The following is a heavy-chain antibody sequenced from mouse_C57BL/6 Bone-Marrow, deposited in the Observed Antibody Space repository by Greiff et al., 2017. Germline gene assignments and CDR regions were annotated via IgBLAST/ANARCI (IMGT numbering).Heavy chain of an antibody. CDR3: ARGDSLYGSSFYAMDY. Sequence: QVQLQQPGAELVRPGSSVKLSCKASGYTFTSYWMHWVKQRPIQGLEWIGNIDPSDSETHYNQKFKDKATLTVAKSSSTAYMQLSSLTSEDSAVYYCARGDSLYGSSFYAMDYWGQGTSVTVAS. V-gene: IGHV1-52*01. CDR2: IDPSDSET. CDR1: GYTFTSYW. J-gene: IGHJ4*01. D-gene: IGHD1-1*01.